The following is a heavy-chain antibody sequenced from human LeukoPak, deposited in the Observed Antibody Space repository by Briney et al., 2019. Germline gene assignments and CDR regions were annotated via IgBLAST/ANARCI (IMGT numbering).Heavy chain of an antibody. D-gene: IGHD6-13*01. Sequence: SETLSLTCTVSGGSISSSSYYWGWIRQPPGKGLEWIGSIYYSGSTYYNPSLKSRATISVDTSKNQFSLKLSSVTAADTAVYYCARRGNRAADGAFDIWGEGTMVTVSS. J-gene: IGHJ3*02. V-gene: IGHV4-39*01. CDR3: ARRGNRAADGAFDI. CDR1: GGSISSSSYY. CDR2: IYYSGST.